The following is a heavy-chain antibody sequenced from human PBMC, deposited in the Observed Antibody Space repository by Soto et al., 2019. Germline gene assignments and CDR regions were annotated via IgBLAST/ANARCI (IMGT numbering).Heavy chain of an antibody. D-gene: IGHD4-17*01. J-gene: IGHJ4*02. CDR2: IYYSGST. CDR3: ARSPYDYGDYYYFDD. CDR1: GGSVSSYY. V-gene: IGHV4-59*02. Sequence: PSETLSLTCTVSGGSVSSYYWSWIRQSPGKGLEWIGFIYYSGSTNYNPSLKSRVTISVDTSKNQFSLKLSSVTAADTAVYYCARSPYDYGDYYYFDDWGQGTLVTVSS.